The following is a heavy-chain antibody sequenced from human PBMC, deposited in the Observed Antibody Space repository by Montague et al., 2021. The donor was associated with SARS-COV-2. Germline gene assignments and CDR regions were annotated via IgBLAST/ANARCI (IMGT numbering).Heavy chain of an antibody. CDR1: GFTFSSYR. V-gene: IGHV3-21*01. Sequence: SLRLSCAASGFTFSSYRMNWVRQAPGKGLEWVSSISSSSSYIYYADSVKGRFTISRDNAKNSLYLQMNSLRAEGTAVYYCARDKYYDILTGYYNYWGQGTLVTVSS. J-gene: IGHJ4*02. D-gene: IGHD3-9*01. CDR3: ARDKYYDILTGYYNY. CDR2: ISSSSSYI.